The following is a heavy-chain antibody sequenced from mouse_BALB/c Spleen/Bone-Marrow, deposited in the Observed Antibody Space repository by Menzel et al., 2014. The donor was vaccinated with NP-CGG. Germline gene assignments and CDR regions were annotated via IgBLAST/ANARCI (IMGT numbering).Heavy chain of an antibody. J-gene: IGHJ2*01. Sequence: EVQLQQSGAELVKPGASVKLSCTASGFNIKDTYIHWVKQRPEQGLEWIGRIDPANADTKYGPKFQGKATVTADTSSNTVYLQFISLTSEDTAIYYCVRAARTFDYWGQGTTLTVSP. D-gene: IGHD3-1*01. CDR2: IDPANADT. V-gene: IGHV14-3*02. CDR3: VRAARTFDY. CDR1: GFNIKDTY.